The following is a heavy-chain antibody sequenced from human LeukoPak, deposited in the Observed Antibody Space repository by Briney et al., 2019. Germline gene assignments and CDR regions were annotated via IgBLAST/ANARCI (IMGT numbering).Heavy chain of an antibody. CDR1: GGSISSYY. V-gene: IGHV4-59*01. CDR3: ARTAWFGELFPNWFDP. CDR2: IYYSGST. J-gene: IGHJ5*02. Sequence: SETLSLTCTVSGGSISSYYWSWIRQPPGKGLEWIRYIYYSGSTNYNPSLKSRVTISVDTSKNQFSLKLSSVTAADTAVYYCARTAWFGELFPNWFDPWGQGTLVTVSS. D-gene: IGHD3-10*01.